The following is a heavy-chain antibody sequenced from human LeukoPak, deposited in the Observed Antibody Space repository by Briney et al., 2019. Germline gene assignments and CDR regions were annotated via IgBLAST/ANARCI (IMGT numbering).Heavy chain of an antibody. CDR1: GASISSYY. Sequence: SETLSLTCTVSGASISSYYWSWIRQPPGKGLEWIGYIYYSGSTNYNPSLRSRVTVSVDTSKNQFSLKLSSVTAADTAVYYCARHVPTTTWFDPWGQGTLVTVSS. CDR3: ARHVPTTTWFDP. CDR2: IYYSGST. J-gene: IGHJ5*02. D-gene: IGHD4-11*01. V-gene: IGHV4-59*01.